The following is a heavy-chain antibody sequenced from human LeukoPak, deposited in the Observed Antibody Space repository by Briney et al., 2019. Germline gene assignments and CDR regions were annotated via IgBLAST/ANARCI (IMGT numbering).Heavy chain of an antibody. CDR3: ARADFNTYGVFDY. CDR2: ISSTSTYI. CDR1: GFTXSXNY. J-gene: IGHJ4*02. D-gene: IGHD5-18*01. Sequence: GGSLRLSCAASGFTXSXNYMSXXRXXPGKELEWVSSISSTSTYIYYADSLKGRFTISRDNAKNSLYLHMNSLRAEDTAVYYCARADFNTYGVFDYWGQGTLVTVSS. V-gene: IGHV3-21*01.